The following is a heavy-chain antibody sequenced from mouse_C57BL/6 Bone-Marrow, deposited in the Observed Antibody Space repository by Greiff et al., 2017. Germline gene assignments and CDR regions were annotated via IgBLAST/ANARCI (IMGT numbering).Heavy chain of an antibody. J-gene: IGHJ4*01. CDR1: GYTFTSYG. CDR2: IYPRSGNT. V-gene: IGHV1-81*01. CDR3: ARYGYYGYYAMDY. Sequence: VQLKESGAELARPGASVKLSCKASGYTFTSYGISWVKQRTGQGLEWIGEIYPRSGNTYYNEKFKGKATLTADKSSSTAYMELRSLTSEDSAVYFCARYGYYGYYAMDYWGQGTSVTVSS. D-gene: IGHD2-3*01.